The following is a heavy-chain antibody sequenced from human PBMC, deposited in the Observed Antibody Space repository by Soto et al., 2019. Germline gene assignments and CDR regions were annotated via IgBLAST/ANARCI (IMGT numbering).Heavy chain of an antibody. V-gene: IGHV1-24*01. CDR3: ARVGAAGTRHNWFDP. CDR1: GYTLTELS. Sequence: ASVKVSCKVSGYTLTELSMHWVRQAPGKGLEWMGGFDPEDGETIYAQKFQGRVTMTEDTSTDTAYMELSSLRSEDTAVYYCARVGAAGTRHNWFDPWGQGTLVTVSS. D-gene: IGHD6-13*01. J-gene: IGHJ5*02. CDR2: FDPEDGET.